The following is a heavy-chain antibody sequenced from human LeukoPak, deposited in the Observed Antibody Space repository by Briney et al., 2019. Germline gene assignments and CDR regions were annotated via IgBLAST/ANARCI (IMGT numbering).Heavy chain of an antibody. CDR2: IYSGGTT. CDR1: GFTVSSNY. CDR3: ARMMGSSSWNFDY. J-gene: IGHJ4*02. V-gene: IGHV3-53*01. Sequence: GGSLRLSCAASGFTVSSNYMSWVRQAPGKGLEWVSVIYSGGTTYYADSVKGRFTISRDYSKNTLYLQMNSLRAEDTAVYYCARMMGSSSWNFDYWGQGTLVTVSS. D-gene: IGHD6-13*01.